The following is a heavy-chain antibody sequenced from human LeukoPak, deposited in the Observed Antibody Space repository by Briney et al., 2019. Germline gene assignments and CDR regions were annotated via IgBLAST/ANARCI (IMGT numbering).Heavy chain of an antibody. CDR2: IYPDDSDT. Sequence: GESLKISCKGSGYTFSSYWIGWVRPMPGKGLEWMGIIYPDDSDTRYSPSFQGQVTISADKSISTAYLQWSSLKASDTAMYYCARLAYCSNDVCYSNYYYSMDVWGKGTMVTVSS. D-gene: IGHD2-8*01. CDR3: ARLAYCSNDVCYSNYYYSMDV. V-gene: IGHV5-51*01. J-gene: IGHJ6*03. CDR1: GYTFSSYW.